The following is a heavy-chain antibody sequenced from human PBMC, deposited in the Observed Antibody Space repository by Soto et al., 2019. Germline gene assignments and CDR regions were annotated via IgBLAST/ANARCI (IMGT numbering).Heavy chain of an antibody. CDR1: GYSSSTYW. Sequence: GESPIISCQISGYSSSTYWLAWVRQMPEKGLELMGLIYPADSDTRYSTSFQGHVTLSADTSITTSSLHLRNLNASDTAMYYCARQEQLWLRAAFDIWGQGTMVTVAS. J-gene: IGHJ3*02. CDR3: ARQEQLWLRAAFDI. V-gene: IGHV5-51*01. D-gene: IGHD5-18*01. CDR2: IYPADSDT.